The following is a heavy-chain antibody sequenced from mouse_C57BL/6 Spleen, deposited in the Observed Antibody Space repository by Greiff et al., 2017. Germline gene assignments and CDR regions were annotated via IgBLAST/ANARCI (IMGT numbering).Heavy chain of an antibody. CDR1: GYTFTSYW. D-gene: IGHD2-5*01. Sequence: QVQLQQPGTELVKPGASVKLSCKASGYTFTSYWMRWVKQRPGQGLEWIGNINPSNGGTNYNEKFKSKATLTVDKSSSTAYMQLSSLTSEDSAVYYGARSYYSNYWFAYWGQGTLVTVSA. V-gene: IGHV1-53*01. CDR3: ARSYYSNYWFAY. J-gene: IGHJ3*01. CDR2: INPSNGGT.